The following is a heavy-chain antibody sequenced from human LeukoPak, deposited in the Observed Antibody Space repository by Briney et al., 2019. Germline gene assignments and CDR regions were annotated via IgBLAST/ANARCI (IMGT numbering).Heavy chain of an antibody. V-gene: IGHV4-30-4*01. J-gene: IGHJ4*02. CDR2: IYYSGST. CDR3: ARGEAVTRCFDY. CDR1: GGSISSGDYY. Sequence: SQTLSLTCTVSGGSISSGDYYWSWIRQPPGKGLEWIGYIYYSGSTNYNPSLKSRVTISVDTSKNQFSLKLSSVTAADTAVYYCARGEAVTRCFDYWGQGTLVTVSS. D-gene: IGHD4-17*01.